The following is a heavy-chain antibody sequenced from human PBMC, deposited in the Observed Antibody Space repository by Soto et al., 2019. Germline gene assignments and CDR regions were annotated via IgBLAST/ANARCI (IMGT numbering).Heavy chain of an antibody. CDR3: ARVRWLQPTDY. V-gene: IGHV4-39*01. D-gene: IGHD5-12*01. CDR2: IYYSGST. CDR1: GGSISSSSYY. J-gene: IGHJ4*02. Sequence: QLQLQESGPGLVKPSETLSLTCTVSGGSISSSSYYWGWIRQPPGKGLEWIGSIYYSGSTYYNPSLKSRVTISVDTSKNQFSLKLSSVTAADTAVYYCARVRWLQPTDYWGQGTLVTVSS.